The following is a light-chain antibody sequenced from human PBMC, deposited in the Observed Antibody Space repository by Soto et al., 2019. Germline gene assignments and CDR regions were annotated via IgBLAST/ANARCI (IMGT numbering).Light chain of an antibody. CDR3: AVRTYWPVR. Sequence: TLSPAAVSLTQGERATLSCRASQSVSSYLAWYQQKPGQAPRLLIYDASNRATGIPARFSGSGSGTDFTLTISCLEPEDFAGYYCAVRTYWPVRFAQVTRLEIK. CDR1: QSVSSY. CDR2: DAS. J-gene: IGKJ5*01. V-gene: IGKV3-11*01.